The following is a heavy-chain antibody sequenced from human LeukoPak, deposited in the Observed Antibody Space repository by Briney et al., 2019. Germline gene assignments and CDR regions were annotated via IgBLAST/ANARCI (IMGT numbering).Heavy chain of an antibody. V-gene: IGHV1-18*01. Sequence: ASVKVSCKASGYTFTSYGICWVRHAPGQGLEWMGWISAYNGNTNYAQKLQGRVTMTTDTSTSTAYMELRSLRSNDTAVYYCARDGVGITYNAFDIWGQGTMVTVSS. D-gene: IGHD3-10*01. CDR1: GYTFTSYG. CDR3: ARDGVGITYNAFDI. J-gene: IGHJ3*02. CDR2: ISAYNGNT.